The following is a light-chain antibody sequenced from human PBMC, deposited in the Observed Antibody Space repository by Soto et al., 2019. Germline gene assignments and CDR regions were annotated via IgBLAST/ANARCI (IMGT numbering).Light chain of an antibody. CDR3: HHRSIWPVS. CDR1: ESVYSY. V-gene: IGKV3-11*01. Sequence: EIVLTQSPATLSLSPGERATLSCRASESVYSYLFWYQQKPGLAPRLLIYDASKRAIGIPARFSGSGSGTDFTLTISSLEPEDFAVYYCHHRSIWPVSFVQGTRLEIK. CDR2: DAS. J-gene: IGKJ5*01.